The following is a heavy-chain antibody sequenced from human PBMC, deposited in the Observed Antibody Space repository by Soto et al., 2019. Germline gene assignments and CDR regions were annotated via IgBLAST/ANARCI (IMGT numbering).Heavy chain of an antibody. CDR2: ISHSGST. D-gene: IGHD3-22*01. Sequence: PSETLSLTCAVYGGSLSGYYWSWIRQSPGKGLEWIGEISHSGSTNYNPSLKSRVTISVATSKNQFSLRLSSVAAADTAVYYCARGYDSSGSYPPLLGYWGKGDLVTVSA. J-gene: IGHJ4*02. CDR1: GGSLSGYY. CDR3: ARGYDSSGSYPPLLGY. V-gene: IGHV4-34*01.